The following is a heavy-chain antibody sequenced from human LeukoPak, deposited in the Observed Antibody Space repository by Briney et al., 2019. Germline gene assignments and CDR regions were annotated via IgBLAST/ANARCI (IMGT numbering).Heavy chain of an antibody. CDR1: GFTFSDYY. CDR2: ISTRGTTI. J-gene: IGHJ4*02. D-gene: IGHD3-3*01. CDR3: ATVQFLEWLPD. V-gene: IGHV3-11*04. Sequence: GSLRLSCAASGFTFSDYYMSWIRQTPGKGLEWISYISTRGTTIYYADSVKGRFTTSRDNAKNSLFLQMNSLTTEDTAVYYCATVQFLEWLPDWGQGTLVAVS.